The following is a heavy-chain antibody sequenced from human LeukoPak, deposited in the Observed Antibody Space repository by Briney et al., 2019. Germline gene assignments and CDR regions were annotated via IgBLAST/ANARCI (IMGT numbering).Heavy chain of an antibody. J-gene: IGHJ4*02. CDR2: ISSSGSTV. CDR3: ATSGYYFEY. Sequence: GGSLRLSCAASGXTFSSYEMNWVRQAPGKGPEWVSYISSSGSTVYYADSVKGRFTISRDNAKNSLYLQMHSLRAEDTAIYYCATSGYYFEYWGQGTLVTVSS. V-gene: IGHV3-48*03. CDR1: GXTFSSYE. D-gene: IGHD3-22*01.